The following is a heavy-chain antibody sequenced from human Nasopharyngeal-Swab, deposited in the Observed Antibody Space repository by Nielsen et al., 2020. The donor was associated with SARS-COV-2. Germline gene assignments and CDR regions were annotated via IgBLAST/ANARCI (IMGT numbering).Heavy chain of an antibody. V-gene: IGHV3-21*01. CDR3: ARDVGTDVETVATTDSDGLDI. J-gene: IGHJ3*02. CDR2: INSGSNSI. D-gene: IGHD5-12*01. Sequence: GESLKISCAASGFSFSSYSINWVRQAPGKGLEWVSSINSGSNSIFYADSVKGRFTISRDNAKNSVYLQMNSLRAEDTAVYYCARDVGTDVETVATTDSDGLDIWGLGTMVTVSS. CDR1: GFSFSSYS.